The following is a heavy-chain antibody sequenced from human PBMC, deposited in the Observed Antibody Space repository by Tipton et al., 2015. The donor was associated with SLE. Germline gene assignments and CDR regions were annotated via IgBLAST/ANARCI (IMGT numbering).Heavy chain of an antibody. V-gene: IGHV3-15*01. Sequence: GSLRLSCTASGSASGFSFSNAWLFWVRQAPGKGLEWVGRIKSRADGETTDYGAPVEGRFTISRDDSKNTFYLQMNSLKTEDTAVYFCSVKKWEVRIDYWGQGIPVTVSS. CDR3: SVKKWEVRIDY. CDR2: IKSRADGETT. J-gene: IGHJ4*01. D-gene: IGHD1-26*01. CDR1: GFSFSNAW.